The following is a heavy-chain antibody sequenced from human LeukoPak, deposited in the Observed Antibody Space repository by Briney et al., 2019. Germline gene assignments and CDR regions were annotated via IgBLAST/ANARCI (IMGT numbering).Heavy chain of an antibody. Sequence: ASVKVSCKTSGYTFSGSYIHWVRQAPGQGREWMGRINPNSGDTNYAQNFQGRVTMTRDTSITTAYMELSSLTSDDTAVYFCARSAENCNNGVCFTDYYMDVWGKGTTVTVSS. CDR2: INPNSGDT. CDR3: ARSAENCNNGVCFTDYYMDV. J-gene: IGHJ6*03. D-gene: IGHD2-8*01. CDR1: GYTFSGSY. V-gene: IGHV1-2*06.